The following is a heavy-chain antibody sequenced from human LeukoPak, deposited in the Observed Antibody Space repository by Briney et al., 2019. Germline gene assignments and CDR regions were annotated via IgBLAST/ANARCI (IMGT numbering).Heavy chain of an antibody. CDR1: GFTFSNYA. J-gene: IGHJ4*02. Sequence: GGSLRLSCAVSGFTFSNYAMNWVRQAPGKGLEWVGRIKRMIDGGTTDYAAPVKGRFTVSRDDSINTLYLQMSSLKTEDTAVYYCAAQGGSGDLRYWGQGTLVTVSS. CDR2: IKRMIDGGTT. D-gene: IGHD4-17*01. V-gene: IGHV3-15*01. CDR3: AAQGGSGDLRY.